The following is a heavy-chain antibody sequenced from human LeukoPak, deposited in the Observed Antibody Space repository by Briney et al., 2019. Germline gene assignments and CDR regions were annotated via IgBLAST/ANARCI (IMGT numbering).Heavy chain of an antibody. Sequence: ASVKVSCKASGYTFTSYGISWVRQAPGQGLEWMGWISAFNGHTNYAHNLQGRVTMTTDTSTSTAYMELRSLRSDDTAVYYCAREGNPVETIKNYFDYWGQGTLVTVSS. J-gene: IGHJ4*02. D-gene: IGHD1-14*01. CDR3: AREGNPVETIKNYFDY. CDR1: GYTFTSYG. CDR2: ISAFNGHT. V-gene: IGHV1-18*01.